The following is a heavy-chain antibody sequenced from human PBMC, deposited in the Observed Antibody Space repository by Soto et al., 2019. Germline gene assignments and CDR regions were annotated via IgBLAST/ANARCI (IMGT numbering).Heavy chain of an antibody. CDR1: DFTLRSYS. J-gene: IGHJ4*02. CDR3: ARETGLRSSGWSYYFDF. CDR2: ISGSGGTI. V-gene: IGHV3-48*02. Sequence: EVQLVESGGGMLLPGGSLRVSCAASDFTLRSYSMHWVLQAPGKGREWVSYISGSGGTIYYADSVKGRITISRDNAKNSLSVQMNSLRDEDTAVYFCARETGLRSSGWSYYFDFWGQGSRVTVSS. D-gene: IGHD6-19*01.